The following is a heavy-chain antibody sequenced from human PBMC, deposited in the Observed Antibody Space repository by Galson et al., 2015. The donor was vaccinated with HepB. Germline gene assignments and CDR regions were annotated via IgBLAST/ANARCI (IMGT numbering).Heavy chain of an antibody. CDR1: GFTFSNAW. D-gene: IGHD6-19*01. Sequence: SLRLSCAASGFTFSNAWMSWVRQAPGKGLEWVGRIRSKTDGGTTDYAAPVKGRFTISSDDSKNTLYLQMNSLKTEDTAVYYCTTDHIAVAGTLKNYWGQGTLVTVSS. CDR3: TTDHIAVAGTLKNY. V-gene: IGHV3-15*01. J-gene: IGHJ4*02. CDR2: IRSKTDGGTT.